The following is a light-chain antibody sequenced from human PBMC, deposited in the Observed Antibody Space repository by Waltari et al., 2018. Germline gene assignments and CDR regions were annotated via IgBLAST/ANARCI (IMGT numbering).Light chain of an antibody. CDR1: SSDIGGSNY. Sequence: QSALTQPASVSGSPGQSITISCTGTSSDIGGSNYVPWYQQHPGKAPKVMIYDVIKRPSGVSNRFSGSKSGNTASLTISGLQADDEADYYCTSYESGGTWVFGGGTKVTV. J-gene: IGLJ3*02. CDR3: TSYESGGTWV. CDR2: DVI. V-gene: IGLV2-14*03.